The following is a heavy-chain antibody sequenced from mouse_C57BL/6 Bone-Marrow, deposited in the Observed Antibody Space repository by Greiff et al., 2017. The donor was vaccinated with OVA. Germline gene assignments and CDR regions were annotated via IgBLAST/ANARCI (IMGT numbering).Heavy chain of an antibody. D-gene: IGHD2-4*01. J-gene: IGHJ1*03. CDR1: GFTFSDFY. Sequence: EVNVVESGGGLVQSGRSLRLSCATSGFTFSDFYMEWVRQAPGKGLEWIAASRNKANDNTTEYSASVKGRFIVSRDTSQSILYLQMNALRAEDTAIYYCASDAPYDYERYFDVWGTGTTVTVSS. CDR2: SRNKANDNTT. CDR3: ASDAPYDYERYFDV. V-gene: IGHV7-1*01.